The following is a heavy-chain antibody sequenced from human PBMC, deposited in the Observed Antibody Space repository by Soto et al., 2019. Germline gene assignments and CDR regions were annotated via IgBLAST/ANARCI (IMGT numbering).Heavy chain of an antibody. CDR3: AKPPDYNWNDY. D-gene: IGHD1-20*01. J-gene: IGHJ4*02. CDR1: GGTFSSYA. V-gene: IGHV3-23*01. Sequence: SCKASGGTFSSYAMSWVRQAPGKGLEWISAISGSGGSTYYADSVKGRFTISRDNSKDTLYLQMNNLRAEDTAVYYCAKPPDYNWNDYWGQGTLVTVSS. CDR2: ISGSGGST.